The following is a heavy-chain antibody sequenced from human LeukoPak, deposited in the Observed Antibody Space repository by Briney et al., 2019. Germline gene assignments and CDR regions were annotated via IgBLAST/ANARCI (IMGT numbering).Heavy chain of an antibody. V-gene: IGHV1-2*02. CDR2: VNPNNGAT. D-gene: IGHD3-10*01. CDR3: ARQQFSYTCFDN. J-gene: IGHJ4*02. Sequence: ASVKVSCKTSGYTFTDFYIHWVRQAPGQGLEWMGWVNPNNGATKFAQKFQGRVTVTRDTSISTAYMDVTRLMADDTAVYFCARQQFSYTCFDNWGQGTLVTVSS. CDR1: GYTFTDFY.